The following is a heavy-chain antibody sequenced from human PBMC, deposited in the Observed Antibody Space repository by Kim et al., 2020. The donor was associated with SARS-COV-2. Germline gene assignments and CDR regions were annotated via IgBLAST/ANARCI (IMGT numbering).Heavy chain of an antibody. D-gene: IGHD6-13*01. CDR2: IYSGGSST. V-gene: IGHV3-23*03. J-gene: IGHJ4*02. CDR3: AKSPQVSLIAAAGPFDY. CDR1: GFTFSSYA. Sequence: GGSLRLSCAASGFTFSSYAMSWVRQAPGKGLEWVSVIYSGGSSTYYADSVKGRFTISRDNSKNTLYLQMNSLRAEDTAVYYCAKSPQVSLIAAAGPFDYWGQGTLVTVSS.